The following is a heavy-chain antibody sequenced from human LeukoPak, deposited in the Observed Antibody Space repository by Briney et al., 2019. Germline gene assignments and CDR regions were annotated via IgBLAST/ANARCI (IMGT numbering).Heavy chain of an antibody. V-gene: IGHV4-59*01. D-gene: IGHD6-19*01. Sequence: SETLSLTCTVSGGSISSYYWSWIRQPPGKGLEWIGYIYYSGSTNYNPSLKSRVTISVDTSKNQFSLKLSSVTAADTAVYYCARQGQCLDPFDYWGQGNLVTVSS. CDR3: ARQGQCLDPFDY. CDR1: GGSISSYY. J-gene: IGHJ4*02. CDR2: IYYSGST.